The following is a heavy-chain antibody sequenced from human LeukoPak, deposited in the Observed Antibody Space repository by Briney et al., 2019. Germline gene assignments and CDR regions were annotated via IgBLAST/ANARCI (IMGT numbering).Heavy chain of an antibody. V-gene: IGHV3-23*01. CDR2: ISDSGGKT. Sequence: GGSLRLSCAASGFIFSTYAMSWVRQPPGKGLEWVSGISDSGGKTDSADSVKGRFTISRDNSKGKVYLQMNSLRGEDTAVYYCVARAGGFRHFDYWGQGTLVTVSS. CDR1: GFIFSTYA. CDR3: VARAGGFRHFDY. J-gene: IGHJ4*02. D-gene: IGHD3-10*01.